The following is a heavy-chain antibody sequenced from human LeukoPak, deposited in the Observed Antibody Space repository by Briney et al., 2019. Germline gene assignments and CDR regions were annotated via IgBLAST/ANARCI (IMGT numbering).Heavy chain of an antibody. V-gene: IGHV3-30*02. CDR3: AREVSTQAIHGFDP. D-gene: IGHD2-21*01. CDR1: GFTFSNYG. Sequence: GGSLRLSCAASGFTFSNYGMHWVRQAPGKGLEWVAFIRYDGSNKYYADSVKGRFTISRDNSKNTLYLQMNSLRAEDTAVYYCAREVSTQAIHGFDPWGQGTLVTVSS. CDR2: IRYDGSNK. J-gene: IGHJ5*02.